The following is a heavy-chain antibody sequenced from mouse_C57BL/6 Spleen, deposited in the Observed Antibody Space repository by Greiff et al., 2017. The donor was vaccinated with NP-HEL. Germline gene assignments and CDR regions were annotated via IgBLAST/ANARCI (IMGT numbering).Heavy chain of an antibody. CDR3: ARTPFTTVVATDY. V-gene: IGHV1-50*01. CDR1: GYTFTSYW. J-gene: IGHJ2*01. CDR2: IDPSDSYT. Sequence: QVQLQQPGAELVKPGASVKLSCKASGYTFTSYWMQWVKQRPGQGLEWIGEIDPSDSYTNYNQKFKGKATLTVDTSSSTAYMQLSSLTSDDSAVYYCARTPFTTVVATDYWGQGTTLTVSS. D-gene: IGHD1-1*01.